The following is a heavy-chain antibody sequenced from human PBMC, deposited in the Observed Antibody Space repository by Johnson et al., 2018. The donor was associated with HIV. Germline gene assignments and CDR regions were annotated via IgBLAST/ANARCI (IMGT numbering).Heavy chain of an antibody. CDR3: AKESRYSARYNWNDGYAFDI. CDR2: IRYDGSNK. Sequence: QVQLVESGGGLVQPGGSLRLSCAASGFTFSIYAMHWVRQAPGKGLEWVAFIRYDGSNKYYADSVKGRFTISRDNSKNIVYLQMDSLRAEDTGLYYCAKESRYSARYNWNDGYAFDIWGQGTMVTGSS. D-gene: IGHD1-1*01. V-gene: IGHV3-30*02. CDR1: GFTFSIYA. J-gene: IGHJ3*02.